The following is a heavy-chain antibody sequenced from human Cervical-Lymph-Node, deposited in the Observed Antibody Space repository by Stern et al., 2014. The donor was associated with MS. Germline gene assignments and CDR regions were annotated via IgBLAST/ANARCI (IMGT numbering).Heavy chain of an antibody. V-gene: IGHV1-69*01. CDR3: ARVAQLWRSWLDP. Sequence: QMQLVQSGAVVKKPGSSVKVSCKASGETSSRYVISWVRQAPGQGPEWMGGIVPIHGTSNYAQKFQDRVTISADALTRTVYLELRSLTYDDTAVYYCARVAQLWRSWLDPWGQGTLVTVSS. CDR1: GETSSRYV. D-gene: IGHD3-10*01. J-gene: IGHJ5*02. CDR2: IVPIHGTS.